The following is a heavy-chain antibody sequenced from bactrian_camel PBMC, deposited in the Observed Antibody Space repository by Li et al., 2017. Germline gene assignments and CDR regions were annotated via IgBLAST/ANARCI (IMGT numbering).Heavy chain of an antibody. CDR1: GFPFTRYV. J-gene: IGHJ4*01. CDR3: AADLLLIRPLEPSEYQY. V-gene: IGHV3S6*01. D-gene: IGHD8*01. Sequence: HVQLVESGGGLVQPGGSLRLSCAASGFPFTRYVMAWVRQAPGKGLEWVSSVHNDGRATYYADSVKGRFAIWQDNSKATVYLEINYLRPEDTAMYYCAADLLLIRPLEPSEYQYWGQGTQVTVS. CDR2: VHNDGRAT.